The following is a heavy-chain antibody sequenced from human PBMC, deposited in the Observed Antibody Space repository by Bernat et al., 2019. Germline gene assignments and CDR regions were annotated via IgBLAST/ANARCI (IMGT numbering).Heavy chain of an antibody. CDR3: ARIKPKYGDYDHLYFDY. D-gene: IGHD5-12*01. V-gene: IGHV2-70*04. J-gene: IGHJ4*02. Sequence: QVTLKESGPALVKPTQTLTLTCSFSGFSLTTSGVRVSWIRQPPGKALEWLGRIDWDDAKFYSTSLRTRLTISKGASRNQIVLTMTNMDPADTATYYCARIKPKYGDYDHLYFDYWGRGTLVTVSS. CDR1: GFSLTTSGVR. CDR2: IDWDDAK.